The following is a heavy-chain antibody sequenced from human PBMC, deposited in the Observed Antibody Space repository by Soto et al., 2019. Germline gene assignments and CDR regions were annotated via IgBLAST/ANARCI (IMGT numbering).Heavy chain of an antibody. J-gene: IGHJ4*02. CDR1: GFTFSSYA. V-gene: IGHV3-30-3*01. CDR3: AREWGIGGYRHSWPIDY. CDR2: ISYDGSNK. Sequence: PGGSLRLSCAASGFTFSSYAMHWVRQAPGKGLEWVAVISYDGSNKYYADSVKGRFTISRDNSKNTLYLQMNSLRAEDTAVYYCAREWGIGGYRHSWPIDYWGQGT. D-gene: IGHD3-16*01.